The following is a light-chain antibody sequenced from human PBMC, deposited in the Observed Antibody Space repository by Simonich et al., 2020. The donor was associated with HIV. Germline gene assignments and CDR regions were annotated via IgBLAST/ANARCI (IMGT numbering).Light chain of an antibody. J-gene: IGLJ2*01. CDR3: CSYAASTTLV. CDR1: SSDVGSYNL. V-gene: IGLV2-23*01. Sequence: QSALTQPASVSGSPGQSIAISCTGTSSDVGSYNLVSWYQQHPGKAPKLIIYEDNKRPSGVSNRFSGSKSGNTASLTISGLQADDEADYYCCSYAASTTLVFGGGTRLTVL. CDR2: EDN.